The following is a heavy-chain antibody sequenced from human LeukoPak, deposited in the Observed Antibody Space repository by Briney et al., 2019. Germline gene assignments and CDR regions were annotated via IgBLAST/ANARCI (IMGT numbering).Heavy chain of an antibody. CDR3: ARGPIIDIAIIPAADEYYYMDV. Sequence: ASVKVSCKASGYTFTSYDINWVRQAPGQGLEWMGWISAYNGNTNYAQKVQGRVTMTTDTSTTTAYMELRSLRSDDTAVYYCARGPIIDIAIIPAADEYYYMDVWGKGTTVTVSS. V-gene: IGHV1-18*01. CDR1: GYTFTSYD. D-gene: IGHD2-2*01. J-gene: IGHJ6*03. CDR2: ISAYNGNT.